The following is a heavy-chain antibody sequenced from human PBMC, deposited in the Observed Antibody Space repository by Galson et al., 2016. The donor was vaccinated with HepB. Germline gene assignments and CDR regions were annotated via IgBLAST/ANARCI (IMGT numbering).Heavy chain of an antibody. V-gene: IGHV3-53*01. Sequence: SLRLSCAASGITVTTNYISWVRQAPGKGLEWVAILYSGGTTVYADSVMGRFTISRDDSKNTVHLQMNSLRVKDTSMYFCASAPTITTTWGSWGQGTLVTVSS. CDR2: LYSGGTT. D-gene: IGHD5-24*01. J-gene: IGHJ5*02. CDR1: GITVTTNY. CDR3: ASAPTITTTWGS.